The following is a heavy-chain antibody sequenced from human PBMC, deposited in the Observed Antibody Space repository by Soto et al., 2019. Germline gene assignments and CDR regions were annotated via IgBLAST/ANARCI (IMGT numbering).Heavy chain of an antibody. CDR2: IYYSGST. Sequence: SEILSLTCTVSGGSISSSSYYWGWIRKPPGKRLEWIGSIYYSGSTYYNPSLKSRVTISVDTSKNQLSLKLSSVTAADTAVYYCAILGGIAAAPQYYYYYYMDVWGKGTTVTVSS. D-gene: IGHD6-13*01. CDR1: GGSISSSSYY. CDR3: AILGGIAAAPQYYYYYYMDV. J-gene: IGHJ6*03. V-gene: IGHV4-39*01.